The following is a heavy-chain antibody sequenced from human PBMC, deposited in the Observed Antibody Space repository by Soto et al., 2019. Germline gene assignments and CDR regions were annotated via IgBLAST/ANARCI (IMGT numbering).Heavy chain of an antibody. CDR2: ISGSGGST. D-gene: IGHD3-9*01. Sequence: LRLSCAASGFTFSSYAMGWVRQAPGKGLEWVSAISGSGGSTYYADSVKGRFTISRDNSKNTLYLQMNSLRAEDTAVYYCAKVRYYDILTGYFYWGQGTLVTVSS. J-gene: IGHJ4*02. CDR3: AKVRYYDILTGYFY. V-gene: IGHV3-23*01. CDR1: GFTFSSYA.